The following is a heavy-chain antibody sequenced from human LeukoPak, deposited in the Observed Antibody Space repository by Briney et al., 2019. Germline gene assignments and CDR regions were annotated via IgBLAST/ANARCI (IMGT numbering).Heavy chain of an antibody. V-gene: IGHV3-23*01. CDR2: ISGGGGRT. J-gene: IGHJ4*02. Sequence: PGGSLRLSCAVSGFTFSSYAMSWVRQAPGKGLEWVSAISGGGGRTYYADSVKGRFTISRDNSKNTLFLQMNSLRAKDTALYYCAKNYAPKFDYWGQGTLVTVSS. CDR1: GFTFSSYA. D-gene: IGHD2-2*01. CDR3: AKNYAPKFDY.